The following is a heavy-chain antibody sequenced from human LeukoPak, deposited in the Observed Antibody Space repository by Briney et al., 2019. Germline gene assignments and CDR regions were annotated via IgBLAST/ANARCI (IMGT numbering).Heavy chain of an antibody. J-gene: IGHJ4*02. CDR2: IYTSGST. Sequence: SETLSLTCTVSSGSINSYYWNWIRQPAGKGLEWIGRIYTSGSTNYNPSLKSRVTMSVDTSKDQFSLKLTSVTAADTAVYYCARVVVGYFDYWGQGTLVTVSS. CDR1: SGSINSYY. V-gene: IGHV4-4*07. D-gene: IGHD2-15*01. CDR3: ARVVVGYFDY.